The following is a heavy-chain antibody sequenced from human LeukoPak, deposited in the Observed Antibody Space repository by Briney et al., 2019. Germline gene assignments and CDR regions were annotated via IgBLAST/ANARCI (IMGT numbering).Heavy chain of an antibody. V-gene: IGHV5-51*01. D-gene: IGHD2-8*02. Sequence: GESLKISCKASGYSFLNYWIAWVRQMPGKGLEWMGIIYPVDSITIYSPTFQGQFTMSVDKSVSTAYLQWSSLKASDTAMYYCARLNTDQVVYDYYYYMDVWGKGTTVTVSS. CDR1: GYSFLNYW. CDR2: IYPVDSIT. CDR3: ARLNTDQVVYDYYYYMDV. J-gene: IGHJ6*03.